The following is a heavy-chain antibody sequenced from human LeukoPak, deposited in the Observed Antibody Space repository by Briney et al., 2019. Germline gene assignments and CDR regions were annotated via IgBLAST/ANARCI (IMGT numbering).Heavy chain of an antibody. CDR2: IYHSGST. D-gene: IGHD2-15*01. V-gene: IGHV4-4*02. CDR3: ARDFRPDCSGGSCYFHYYYGMDV. Sequence: SETLSLTCAVSGGSISSSNWWSWVRQPPGKGLERIGEIYHSGSTNYNPSLKSRVTISVDKSKNQFSLKLSSVTAADTAVYYCARDFRPDCSGGSCYFHYYYGMDVWGQGTTVTVSS. CDR1: GGSISSSNW. J-gene: IGHJ6*02.